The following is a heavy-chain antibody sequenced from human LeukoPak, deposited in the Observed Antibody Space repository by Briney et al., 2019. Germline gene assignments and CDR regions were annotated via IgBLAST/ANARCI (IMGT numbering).Heavy chain of an antibody. CDR3: ARGGKLWSTFYYYYMDV. Sequence: PSETLSLTCTVSDYSISTDYYWGWIRQPPGKGLEWIGSINHSGSTNYNPSLKSRVTISVDTSKNQFSLKLSSVTAADTAVYYCARGGKLWSTFYYYYMDVWGKGTTATVSS. CDR2: INHSGST. V-gene: IGHV4-38-2*02. J-gene: IGHJ6*03. CDR1: DYSISTDYY. D-gene: IGHD5-18*01.